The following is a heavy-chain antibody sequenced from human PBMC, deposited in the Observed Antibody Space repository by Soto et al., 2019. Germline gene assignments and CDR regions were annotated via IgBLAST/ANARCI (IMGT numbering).Heavy chain of an antibody. D-gene: IGHD1-1*01. CDR2: SSWNSGSI. V-gene: IGHV3-9*01. Sequence: EVQLVESGGGLVQPGRSVRLSCAASGFTFDDYGMHWVRQAPGKGLEWVSGSSWNSGSIGYADSVKGRFIISRDNAKNSLYLQMNNLRPEDTAFYFCAKVSTTHTFGPLDPWGQGTLVTVSS. J-gene: IGHJ5*02. CDR3: AKVSTTHTFGPLDP. CDR1: GFTFDDYG.